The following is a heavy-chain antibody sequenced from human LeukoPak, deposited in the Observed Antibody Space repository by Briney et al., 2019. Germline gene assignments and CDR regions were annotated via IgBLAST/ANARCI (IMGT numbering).Heavy chain of an antibody. J-gene: IGHJ3*01. CDR1: GFTFSRYW. Sequence: GRSLRLSCAASGFTFSRYWMSWVRQAPGKGLEWVANIRQDGDERYYVDSVKGRFTISRDNARNSLYLQMNSLRAEDTAVYYCARAAHYYDSGGFLPEAFDVWGQGTMVTVSS. V-gene: IGHV3-7*01. CDR2: IRQDGDER. D-gene: IGHD3-22*01. CDR3: ARAAHYYDSGGFLPEAFDV.